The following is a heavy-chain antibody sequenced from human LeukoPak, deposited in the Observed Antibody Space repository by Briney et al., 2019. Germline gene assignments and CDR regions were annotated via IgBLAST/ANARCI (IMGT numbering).Heavy chain of an antibody. CDR1: GYSISSGYY. CDR3: ARNGNWNYVDY. J-gene: IGHJ4*02. CDR2: IYHTRST. V-gene: IGHV4-38-2*02. Sequence: SETLSLTCTVSGYSISSGYYWGWIRQPPGKGLEWIGSIYHTRSTYYNWSLKSRVTISVDTSKNQFSLKLSSVTAADTAVYYCARNGNWNYVDYWGQGTLVTVSS. D-gene: IGHD1-1*01.